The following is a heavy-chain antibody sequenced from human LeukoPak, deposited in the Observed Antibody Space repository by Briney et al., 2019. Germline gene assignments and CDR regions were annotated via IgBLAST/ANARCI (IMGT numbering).Heavy chain of an antibody. V-gene: IGHV4-59*01. Sequence: KPSETLSLTCTVSGGSISSYYGSWIRQPPGKGLEWIGYIYYSGSTNYNPSLKSRVTISVDTSKNQFSLKLSSVTAADTAVYYCARGAHYYDTSGYLMPLNYWGQGTLVTVSS. CDR2: IYYSGST. D-gene: IGHD3-22*01. CDR3: ARGAHYYDTSGYLMPLNY. CDR1: GGSISSYY. J-gene: IGHJ4*02.